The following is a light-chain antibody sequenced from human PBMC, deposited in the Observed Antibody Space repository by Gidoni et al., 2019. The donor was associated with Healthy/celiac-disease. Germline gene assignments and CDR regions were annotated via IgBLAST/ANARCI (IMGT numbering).Light chain of an antibody. CDR1: QSIGSS. V-gene: IGKV6-21*02. CDR3: HQSSSLRGT. Sequence: EIVLTQSPDFQSVTPKEKVTITCRAGQSIGSSLHWYQQKPDQSPKLLLKYASQSISGVLSRFSGSGSGTHFPLTINSLEAEDAATYYCHQSSSLRGTFGQGTKVEIK. J-gene: IGKJ1*01. CDR2: YAS.